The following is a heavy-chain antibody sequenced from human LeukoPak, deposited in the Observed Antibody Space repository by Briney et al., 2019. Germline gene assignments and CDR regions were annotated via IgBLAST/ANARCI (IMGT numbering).Heavy chain of an antibody. J-gene: IGHJ2*01. CDR2: ISGSGSST. D-gene: IGHD6-6*01. CDR1: GFTFSGYA. CDR3: AKDRGSSSSDWYFDL. Sequence: PGGSLRLSCAASGFTFSGYAMNWVRQAPGKGLEWVSVISGSGSSTYYADSVEGRSTISRDNSMNTLYLQMNSLRAEDTAVYYCAKDRGSSSSDWYFDLGGRGTVVTVSS. V-gene: IGHV3-23*01.